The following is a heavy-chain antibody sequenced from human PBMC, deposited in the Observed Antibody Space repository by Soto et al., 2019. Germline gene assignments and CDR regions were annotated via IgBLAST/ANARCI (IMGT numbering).Heavy chain of an antibody. V-gene: IGHV5-51*01. D-gene: IGHD4-4*01. CDR2: IYPGDSDT. CDR1: GYSFTSYW. CDR3: SIRGYSNYEGGDHYYYYGMDV. J-gene: IGHJ6*02. Sequence: RGESLKISCKGSGYSFTSYWIGWVRQVPGKGLEWMGIIYPGDSDTRYSPSFQGQVTISADKSISTAYLQWSSLKASDTAMYYCSIRGYSNYEGGDHYYYYGMDVWGQGTTVTVAS.